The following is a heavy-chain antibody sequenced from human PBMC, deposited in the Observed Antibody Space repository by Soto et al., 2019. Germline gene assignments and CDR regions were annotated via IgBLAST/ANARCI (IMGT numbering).Heavy chain of an antibody. D-gene: IGHD3-9*01. CDR2: ISAYNGNT. J-gene: IGHJ4*02. CDR1: GYTFTSYG. Sequence: QVQLVQSGAEVKKPGASVKVSCKASGYTFTSYGISWVRQAPGQGLEWMGWISAYNGNTNYAQKLQGRVTMTTDTSPSTAYMELRSLRSYDKAGYYCARLIIDILTGYLSPDYWGQGTLVTVSS. V-gene: IGHV1-18*01. CDR3: ARLIIDILTGYLSPDY.